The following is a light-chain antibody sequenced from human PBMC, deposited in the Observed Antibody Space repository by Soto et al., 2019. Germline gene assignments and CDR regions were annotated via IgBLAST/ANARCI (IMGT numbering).Light chain of an antibody. J-gene: IGLJ1*01. Sequence: QSVLTQPASRSGSPGQSITISCTGTSSDIGAYDYVSWFQQHPGKAPKLMISEVNNRPSGVSNRFSGSKSGNTAYLTISGLQVEDEAEYFCFSFKTTTIHVFGTGTKVTVL. CDR1: SSDIGAYDY. V-gene: IGLV2-14*01. CDR3: FSFKTTTIHV. CDR2: EVN.